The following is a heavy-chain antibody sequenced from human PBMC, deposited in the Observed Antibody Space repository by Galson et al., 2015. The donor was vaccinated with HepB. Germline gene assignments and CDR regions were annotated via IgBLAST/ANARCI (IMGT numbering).Heavy chain of an antibody. Sequence: ETLSLTCTVSGGSVSSSTYYWGWVRQPPGKGLEWIGSIYYSGYPTYNPSLKSRVSISIDMSKTQFSLKLSSVTAADTAVYYCSRGRMETVARGFRRGYYYYMDVWGKGTTVTVSS. CDR2: IYYSGYP. CDR1: GGSVSSSTYY. CDR3: SRGRMETVARGFRRGYYYYMDV. D-gene: IGHD3-10*01. J-gene: IGHJ6*03. V-gene: IGHV4-39*07.